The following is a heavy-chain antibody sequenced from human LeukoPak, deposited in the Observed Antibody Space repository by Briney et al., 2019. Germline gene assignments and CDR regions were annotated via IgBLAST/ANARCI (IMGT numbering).Heavy chain of an antibody. CDR3: VTQGDGYYSGPFDF. D-gene: IGHD3-22*01. CDR1: GFTVSSNF. Sequence: PGGSLRLSCAASGFTVSSNFLSWVRQPPGKGLEWVSDIYSGGSTYYADSVKGRFTISRDNSKNTLYLQMSSLRAEDTAVYFCVTQGDGYYSGPFDFWGQGTLVTVSS. J-gene: IGHJ4*02. CDR2: IYSGGST. V-gene: IGHV3-53*05.